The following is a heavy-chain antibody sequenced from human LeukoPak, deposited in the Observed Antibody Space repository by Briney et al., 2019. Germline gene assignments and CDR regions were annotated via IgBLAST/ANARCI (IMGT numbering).Heavy chain of an antibody. Sequence: SETLSLTCTVSGGSISSTNYYWGWIRQPPGKGLEWIGSVYYTGSTYYNTSLKSRVTISVDTSKNQFSLELSSVTAADTAVYYCFLPGPYFSNYDVDVWGQGTTVTVSS. CDR3: FLPGPYFSNYDVDV. CDR1: GGSISSTNYY. J-gene: IGHJ6*02. CDR2: VYYTGST. V-gene: IGHV4-39*01. D-gene: IGHD2/OR15-2a*01.